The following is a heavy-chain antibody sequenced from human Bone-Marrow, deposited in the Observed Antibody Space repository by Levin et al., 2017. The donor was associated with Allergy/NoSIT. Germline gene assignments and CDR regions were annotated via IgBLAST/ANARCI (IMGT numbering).Heavy chain of an antibody. CDR1: GYTFTSYA. Sequence: ASVKVSCKASGYTFTSYAMNWVRQAPGQGLEWMGWINTNTGNPTYAQGFTGRFVFSLDTSVSTAYLQISSLKAEDTAVYYCARGRERGRIAAAGTFWRFDPWGQGTLVTVSS. V-gene: IGHV7-4-1*02. D-gene: IGHD6-13*01. CDR3: ARGRERGRIAAAGTFWRFDP. J-gene: IGHJ5*02. CDR2: INTNTGNP.